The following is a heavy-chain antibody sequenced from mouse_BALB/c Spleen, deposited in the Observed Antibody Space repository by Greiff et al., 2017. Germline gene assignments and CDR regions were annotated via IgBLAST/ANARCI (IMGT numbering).Heavy chain of an antibody. CDR1: GFSLTSYG. D-gene: IGHD1-2*01. CDR2: IWAGGST. CDR3: ARDHYYGYWYFDV. Sequence: VQLKESGPGLVAPSQSLSITCTVSGFSLTSYGVHWVRQPPGKGLEWLGVIWAGGSTNYNSALMSRLSISKDNSKSQVFLKMNSLQTDDTAMYYCARDHYYGYWYFDVWGAGTTVTVSS. V-gene: IGHV2-9*02. J-gene: IGHJ1*01.